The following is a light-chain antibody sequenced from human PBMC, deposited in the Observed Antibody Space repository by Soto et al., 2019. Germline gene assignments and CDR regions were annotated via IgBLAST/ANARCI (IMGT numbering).Light chain of an antibody. CDR3: QQYNSWLT. CDR1: QSISNN. CDR2: GAS. V-gene: IGKV3-15*01. Sequence: IVMTQSPATLSVSPGERATLSCRASQSISNNLAWYQQKPGQAPRLLIYGASTRATGIPARCSGGGSGTEFSHTISSLQSEDFAVYYCQQYNSWLTFGGGTKVEIK. J-gene: IGKJ4*01.